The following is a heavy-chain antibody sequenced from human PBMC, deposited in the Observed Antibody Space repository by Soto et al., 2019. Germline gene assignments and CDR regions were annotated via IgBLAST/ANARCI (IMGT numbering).Heavy chain of an antibody. CDR3: ARDLREAYDSSGYYGAFNS. CDR2: ISGSTSYI. Sequence: VGSLRLSCEASGFTFSSYNMNWVRQAPGKGLEWVSAISGSTSYIYYADSVKGRFTVSRDNPKNSLFLQMNSLRAEDTAVYYCARDLREAYDSSGYYGAFNSWGQGTLVTVSS. V-gene: IGHV3-21*01. CDR1: GFTFSSYN. J-gene: IGHJ4*02. D-gene: IGHD3-22*01.